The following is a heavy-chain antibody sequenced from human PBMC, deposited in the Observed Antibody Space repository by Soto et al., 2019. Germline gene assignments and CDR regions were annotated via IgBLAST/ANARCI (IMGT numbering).Heavy chain of an antibody. V-gene: IGHV4-59*01. D-gene: IGHD2-21*02. CDR2: IHYSGST. CDR3: ARAYCGGDCYSRQSSYYCDMDV. Sequence: PSETLSLTCTVSGGSISSYYWSWIRQPPGKGLEWIGYIHYSGSTNYNPSLKSRVTISVDTSKNQFSLKLTPVTAPDTALYYCARAYCGGDCYSRQSSYYCDMDVWGQGTTVTVSS. J-gene: IGHJ6*02. CDR1: GGSISSYY.